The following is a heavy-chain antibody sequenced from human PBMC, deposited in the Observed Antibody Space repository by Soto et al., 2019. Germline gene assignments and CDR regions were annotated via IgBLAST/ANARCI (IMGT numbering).Heavy chain of an antibody. J-gene: IGHJ4*02. Sequence: GGSLRLSCAASGFTFRNFAMNWVRQAPGKGLEWVSGISVSGGTTYYADSVRGRFTVSRDNSKNSVFLQMNSLRAEDTAVYFCAKGMYYYDSSGYRLFDYWGQGTLVTVSS. CDR2: ISVSGGTT. CDR1: GFTFRNFA. V-gene: IGHV3-23*01. D-gene: IGHD3-22*01. CDR3: AKGMYYYDSSGYRLFDY.